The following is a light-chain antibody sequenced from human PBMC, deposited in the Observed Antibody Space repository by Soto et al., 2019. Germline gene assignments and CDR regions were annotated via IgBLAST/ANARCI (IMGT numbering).Light chain of an antibody. V-gene: IGKV1-5*01. J-gene: IGKJ2*01. Sequence: DIQMTQSPSTLSASVGDRVTITCRASQSISSWLAWYQQKPGKAPKLLIYDDSSLESGVPSRFRGSGSGTEFALISGSRQPDYFATYYCQQYNSYSRYTFGQGTKLEI. CDR2: DDS. CDR3: QQYNSYSRYT. CDR1: QSISSW.